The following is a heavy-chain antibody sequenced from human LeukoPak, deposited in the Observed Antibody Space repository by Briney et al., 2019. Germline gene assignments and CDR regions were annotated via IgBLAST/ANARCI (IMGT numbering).Heavy chain of an antibody. CDR3: AKVRLLWFGELLSRGLDTFDI. Sequence: PGGSLRLSCAASGFTFSSHAMTWVRQAPGKGLEWVSGISGSGGSTYYADSVKGRFTISRYNSKNTLYLQVNSLRAEDTAVYYCAKVRLLWFGELLSRGLDTFDIWGQGTMVTVSS. CDR1: GFTFSSHA. V-gene: IGHV3-23*01. J-gene: IGHJ3*02. CDR2: ISGSGGST. D-gene: IGHD3-10*01.